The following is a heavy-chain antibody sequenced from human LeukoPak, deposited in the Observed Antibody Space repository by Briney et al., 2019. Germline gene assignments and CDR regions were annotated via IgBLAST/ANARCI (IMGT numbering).Heavy chain of an antibody. J-gene: IGHJ4*02. D-gene: IGHD2-8*01. CDR3: AKDPLGFCTRATCRYLDS. CDR1: GFTFSNYG. V-gene: IGHV3-30*02. CDR2: IWYDGSNR. Sequence: GGSLRLSCVASGFTFSNYGMHWVRQAPGKGLEWVAFIWYDGSNRYYADSVKGRFTISRDNSENTLFLQMSSLRTEDTAVYYCAKDPLGFCTRATCRYLDSWGQGTLVTVSS.